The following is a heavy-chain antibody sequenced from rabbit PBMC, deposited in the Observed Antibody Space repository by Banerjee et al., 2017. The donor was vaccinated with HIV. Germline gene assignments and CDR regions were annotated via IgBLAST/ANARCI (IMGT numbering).Heavy chain of an antibody. CDR2: IYNGDGNT. Sequence: QSLEESGGGLVKPGGTLTLTCTASGIGFSRYYYMCWVRQAPGKGLEWIACIYNGDGNTYYANWAKGRFTISKTSSTTVTLQMTSLTAADTATYFCARDPYGISSDYWNLWGPGTLVTVS. CDR1: GIGFSRYYY. V-gene: IGHV1S40*01. CDR3: ARDPYGISSDYWNL. D-gene: IGHD1-1*01. J-gene: IGHJ4*01.